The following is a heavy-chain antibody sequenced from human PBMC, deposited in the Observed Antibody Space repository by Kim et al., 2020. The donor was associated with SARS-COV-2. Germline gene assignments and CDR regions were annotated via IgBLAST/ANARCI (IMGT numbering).Heavy chain of an antibody. CDR2: IWHDGNNK. J-gene: IGHJ3*02. V-gene: IGHV3-33*01. CDR1: GFTFSNYG. CDR3: AANFDI. Sequence: GGSLRLSCAASGFTFSNYGMHWVRQAPGKGLEWVAIIWHDGNNKYYVDSVKGRFTISRDNSKNMLYLQMNSLRAEDTAVYYCAANFDIWGQGPMVTVSS.